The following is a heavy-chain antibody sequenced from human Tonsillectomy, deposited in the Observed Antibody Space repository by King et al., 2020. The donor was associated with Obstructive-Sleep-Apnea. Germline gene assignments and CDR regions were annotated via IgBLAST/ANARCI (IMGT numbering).Heavy chain of an antibody. CDR3: ARENADAVEDCGMDV. D-gene: IGHD6-19*01. J-gene: IGHJ6*02. V-gene: IGHV1-2*02. CDR2: INPNSGGT. Sequence: QLVQSGAEVKKPGASVKVSCKASGYTFTGYYMHWVRQAPGQGLEWMGWINPNSGGTHYAQKFQGRVTMTRDTSISTAYMELSRRSSDDTAVYYCARENADAVEDCGMDVWGQGTTVTVSS. CDR1: GYTFTGYY.